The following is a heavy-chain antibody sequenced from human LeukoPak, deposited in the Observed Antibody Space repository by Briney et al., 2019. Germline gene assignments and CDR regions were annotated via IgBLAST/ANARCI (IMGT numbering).Heavy chain of an antibody. D-gene: IGHD6-19*01. Sequence: PSETLSLTCTVSGGSISSYYWSWLRQPPGKGLEWIGYIYYSGSTNYNPSLKSRVTISVDTSKNQFSLKLSSVTAADTAVYYCARWWLIKGFDYWGQGTLVTVSS. CDR1: GGSISSYY. CDR3: ARWWLIKGFDY. V-gene: IGHV4-59*01. J-gene: IGHJ4*02. CDR2: IYYSGST.